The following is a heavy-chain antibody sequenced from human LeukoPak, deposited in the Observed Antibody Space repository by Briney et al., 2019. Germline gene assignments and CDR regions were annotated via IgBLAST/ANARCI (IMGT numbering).Heavy chain of an antibody. CDR3: ARPARGTYLGLSAFDV. V-gene: IGHV4-39*07. CDR2: IYYSGST. CDR1: GDSLSGSSYY. J-gene: IGHJ3*01. D-gene: IGHD1-7*01. Sequence: SSETLSLTCTVSGDSLSGSSYYWGWFRQAPGKGLHWIGSIYYSGSTYLNPSLQSRITLSLDASNNRFSLTLRSVTAADTAFYYCARPARGTYLGLSAFDVWGRGTLVTVSS.